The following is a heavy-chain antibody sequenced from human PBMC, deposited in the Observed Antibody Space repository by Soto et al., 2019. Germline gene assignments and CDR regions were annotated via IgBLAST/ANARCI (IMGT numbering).Heavy chain of an antibody. CDR3: ARHEVAARYYYYYGMDV. J-gene: IGHJ6*02. CDR2: IYYSGST. Sequence: SETLSLTCTVSGGSISSSSYYWGWIRQPPGKGLEWIGSIYYSGSTYYNPSLKSRVTISVDTSKNQFSLKLSFVTAADTAVYYCARHEVAARYYYYYGMDVWGQGTTVTVSS. D-gene: IGHD6-6*01. CDR1: GGSISSSSYY. V-gene: IGHV4-39*01.